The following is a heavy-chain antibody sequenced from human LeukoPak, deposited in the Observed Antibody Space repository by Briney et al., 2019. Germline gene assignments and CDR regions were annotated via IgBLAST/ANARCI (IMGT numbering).Heavy chain of an antibody. D-gene: IGHD2-2*01. CDR1: GFSMSVYW. V-gene: IGHV3-11*01. CDR2: ISSSGSTI. J-gene: IGHJ6*03. CDR3: ARGVFAYQRDYYMDV. Sequence: GGSLRLSCEASGFSMSVYWMSWIRQAPGKGLEWVSYISSSGSTIYYADSVKGRFTISRDNAKNSLYLQMNSLRAEDTAVYYCARGVFAYQRDYYMDVWGKGTTVTVSS.